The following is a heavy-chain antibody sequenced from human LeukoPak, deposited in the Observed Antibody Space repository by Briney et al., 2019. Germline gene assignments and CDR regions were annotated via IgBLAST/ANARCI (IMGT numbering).Heavy chain of an antibody. D-gene: IGHD5-18*01. J-gene: IGHJ4*02. V-gene: IGHV3-30*18. CDR1: GFTFSSYG. CDR2: ISYDGSNK. Sequence: TGGSLRLSCAASGFTFSSYGMHWVRQAPGKGLEWVAVISYDGSNKYYADSVKGRFTISRDNSKNALYLQMNSLRAEDTAVYYCAKDLTAMVNQGFDYWGQGTLVTVSS. CDR3: AKDLTAMVNQGFDY.